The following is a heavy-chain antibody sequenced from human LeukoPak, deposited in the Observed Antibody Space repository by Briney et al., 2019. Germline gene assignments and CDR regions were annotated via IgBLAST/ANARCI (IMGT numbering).Heavy chain of an antibody. CDR2: IWYDGSNK. J-gene: IGHJ6*03. CDR1: GFTFSSYG. CDR3: AKGGWLRLRRHMDV. Sequence: GRSLRLSCAASGFTFSSYGMHWVRQAPGKGLEWVAVIWYDGSNKYYADSVKGRFTISRDNSKNTLYLQMNSLRAEDAAVYYCAKGGWLRLRRHMDVWGKGTTVTVSS. V-gene: IGHV3-33*06. D-gene: IGHD5-12*01.